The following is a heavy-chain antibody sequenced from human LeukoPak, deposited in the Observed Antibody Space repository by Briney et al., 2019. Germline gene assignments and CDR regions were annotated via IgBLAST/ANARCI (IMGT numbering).Heavy chain of an antibody. CDR1: GFSVNDNY. CDR3: ARTNPVYGDYDY. D-gene: IGHD4-17*01. Sequence: GGSLRLSCAVSGFSVNDNYMSWVRQAPGKRLQWVSVMFPDGRTYYADSVKGRFTISRDLARNTLLLQMHSLRADDTAVHYCARTNPVYGDYDYWGQGTLVTVSS. V-gene: IGHV3-53*01. J-gene: IGHJ4*02. CDR2: MFPDGRT.